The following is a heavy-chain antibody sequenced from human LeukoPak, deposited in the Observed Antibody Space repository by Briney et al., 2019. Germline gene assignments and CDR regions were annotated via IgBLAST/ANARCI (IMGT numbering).Heavy chain of an antibody. Sequence: GGSLRLSCAASGFTFSSYWMSWVRQAPGKGLEWVANIKQDGSEKYYVDSVKGRFTISRDNAKNSLYLQMGSLRAEDMAVYYCARAGRYYDFWSGLGYYMDVWGKGTTVTVSS. CDR1: GFTFSSYW. CDR2: IKQDGSEK. CDR3: ARAGRYYDFWSGLGYYMDV. V-gene: IGHV3-7*01. D-gene: IGHD3-3*01. J-gene: IGHJ6*03.